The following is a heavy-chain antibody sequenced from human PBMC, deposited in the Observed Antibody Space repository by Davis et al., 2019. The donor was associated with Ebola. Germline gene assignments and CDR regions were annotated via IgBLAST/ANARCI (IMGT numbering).Heavy chain of an antibody. D-gene: IGHD5-12*01. J-gene: IGHJ4*02. V-gene: IGHV3-48*02. Sequence: GESLKISCAASGFTFSSYGMNWVRQAPGRGLEWVSYISSGSGVTTYYADSVRGRFTISRDNAKNSLYLQMNSLRDEDTAVYYCARSSGYGLYWGQGTLVTVSS. CDR1: GFTFSSYG. CDR2: ISSGSGVTT. CDR3: ARSSGYGLY.